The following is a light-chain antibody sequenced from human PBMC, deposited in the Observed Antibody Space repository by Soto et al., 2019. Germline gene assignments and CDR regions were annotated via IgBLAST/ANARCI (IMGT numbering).Light chain of an antibody. J-gene: IGLJ3*02. CDR3: QSYDSSTNWV. Sequence: NFMLTQPHSVSESPGKTVTISCTRSSGSIASNYVQWYQQRPGSAPTTVIYEDNQRPSGVPDRFSGSIDSSSNSASLTISGLKTEDEADYYCQSYDSSTNWVFGGGTKAHRP. CDR1: SGSIASNY. CDR2: EDN. V-gene: IGLV6-57*03.